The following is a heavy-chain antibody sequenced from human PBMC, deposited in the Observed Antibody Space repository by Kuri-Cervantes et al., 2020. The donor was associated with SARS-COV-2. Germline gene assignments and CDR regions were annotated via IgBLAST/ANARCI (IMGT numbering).Heavy chain of an antibody. D-gene: IGHD3-10*01. V-gene: IGHV3-23*01. Sequence: LSLTCAASGFTFSSYTMSWVRQAPGKGLEWVSAISGSGGSTYYADSVKGRFTISRDNSKNTLYLQMNSLRAEDTAVYYCAKDRGIGWFDPWGQGTLVTVSS. CDR1: GFTFSSYT. CDR2: ISGSGGST. J-gene: IGHJ5*02. CDR3: AKDRGIGWFDP.